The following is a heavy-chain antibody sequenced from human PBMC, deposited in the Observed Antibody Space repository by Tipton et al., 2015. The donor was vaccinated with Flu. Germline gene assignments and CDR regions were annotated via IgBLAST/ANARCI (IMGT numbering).Heavy chain of an antibody. V-gene: IGHV1-69*01. Sequence: VQLVQSGAEVKKPGSSVKVSCKASGVTFSNYAISWVRQAPGQGLEWMGEIIPLFHTANYAQKFQGRVTITADESTSTAHMELSSLRSEDTAVYYCARDHGYTYATYNYYYYGMDVWGQGTSVTVSS. CDR2: IIPLFHTA. CDR1: GVTFSNYA. CDR3: ARDHGYTYATYNYYYYGMDV. D-gene: IGHD5-18*01. J-gene: IGHJ6*02.